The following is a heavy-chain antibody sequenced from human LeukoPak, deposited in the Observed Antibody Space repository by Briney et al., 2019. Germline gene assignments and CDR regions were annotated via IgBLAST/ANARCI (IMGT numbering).Heavy chain of an antibody. Sequence: ASVKVSCKASGYTFTGSYMHWVRQAPGQGLEWMGWINPNSGGTDYAQNFQGRVTMTRDTSISTAYMELSRLRSDDTAVYFCAEGEHPWRFDYWGQGTLVTVSS. J-gene: IGHJ4*02. D-gene: IGHD1-26*01. V-gene: IGHV1-2*02. CDR3: AEGEHPWRFDY. CDR2: INPNSGGT. CDR1: GYTFTGSY.